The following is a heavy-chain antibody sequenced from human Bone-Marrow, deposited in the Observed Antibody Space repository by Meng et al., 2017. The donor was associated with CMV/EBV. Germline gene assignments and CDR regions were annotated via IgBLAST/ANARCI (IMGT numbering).Heavy chain of an antibody. V-gene: IGHV1-69*05. CDR2: IIPIFGTA. CDR1: GGTFSSYA. Sequence: SVKVSCKASGGTFSSYAISWVRQAPGQGLEWMGGIIPIFGTANYAQKFQGRVTITTDESTSTAYMELSSLRSDDTAVYYCARYLAARPTDYWGQGTLVIVSS. CDR3: ARYLAARPTDY. J-gene: IGHJ4*02. D-gene: IGHD6-6*01.